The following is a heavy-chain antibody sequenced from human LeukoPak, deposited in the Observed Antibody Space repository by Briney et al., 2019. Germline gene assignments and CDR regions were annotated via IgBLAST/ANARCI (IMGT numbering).Heavy chain of an antibody. CDR3: ASGWAYSSNGGSVYGMDV. CDR2: IIPIFGTA. D-gene: IGHD6-19*01. Sequence: ASVKVSCKASGGTFSSYAISWVRQAPGQGLEWMGGIIPIFGTANYAQKFQGRVTITADESTSTAYMELSSLRSEDTAVYYCASGWAYSSNGGSVYGMDVWGQGTTVTVSS. CDR1: GGTFSSYA. J-gene: IGHJ6*02. V-gene: IGHV1-69*13.